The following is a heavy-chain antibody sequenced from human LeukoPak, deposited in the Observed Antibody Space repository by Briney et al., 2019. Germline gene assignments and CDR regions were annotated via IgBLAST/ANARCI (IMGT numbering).Heavy chain of an antibody. V-gene: IGHV4-59*08. J-gene: IGHJ5*02. Sequence: SETLSLTCTVSGGAITAYYWSWLRQPPGKGLEWIGYIYYSGITNYNPSLKSRVTVSVGTSKNHFYLKLSSVTAADTAVYFCARRMSPGGWFGPWGQGTPVTVSS. CDR3: ARRMSPGGWFGP. CDR1: GGAITAYY. CDR2: IYYSGIT. D-gene: IGHD4-23*01.